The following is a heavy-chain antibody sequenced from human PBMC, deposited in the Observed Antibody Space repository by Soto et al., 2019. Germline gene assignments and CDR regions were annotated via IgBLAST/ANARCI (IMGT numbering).Heavy chain of an antibody. CDR2: IIPIFGTA. V-gene: IGHV1-69*13. D-gene: IGHD2-15*01. CDR1: GGTFSSYA. CDR3: ARGYCSGGSCLTGLYYYYGMDV. Sequence: GASVKVSCKASGGTFSSYAISWVRQAPGQGLEWMGGIIPIFGTANYAQKFQGRVTITADESTSTAYMELSSLRSEDTAVYYCARGYCSGGSCLTGLYYYYGMDVWGQGTTVTVSS. J-gene: IGHJ6*02.